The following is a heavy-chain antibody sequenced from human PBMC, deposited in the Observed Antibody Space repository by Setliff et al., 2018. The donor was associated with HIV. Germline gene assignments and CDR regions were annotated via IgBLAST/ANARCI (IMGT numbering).Heavy chain of an antibody. D-gene: IGHD3-16*01. J-gene: IGHJ5*02. Sequence: SVKVSCKAAGGTFNNYVFSWVRKAPGRGLKWIGTIIPILDTTNYAQKFQDRVTITTDESTSTAYMELRSLTSEDTAVYYCARDLDEAVKDADNYVPLDLWGQGTLVTVSS. CDR1: GGTFNNYV. CDR2: IIPILDTT. V-gene: IGHV1-69*11. CDR3: ARDLDEAVKDADNYVPLDL.